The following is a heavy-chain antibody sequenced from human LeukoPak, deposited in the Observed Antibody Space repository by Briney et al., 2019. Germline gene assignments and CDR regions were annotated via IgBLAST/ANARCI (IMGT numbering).Heavy chain of an antibody. CDR2: IYPGDSDT. J-gene: IGHJ3*02. D-gene: IGHD2-15*01. CDR1: GYSFTTYW. CDR3: ARRGFCSGGSCFSHAFDI. Sequence: GASLQISCKGSGYSFTTYWIGWVRQMPGKGLEWMGIIYPGDSDTRYSPSFQGQVTISADKSVSTAYLQWSSLKASDTAMCYCARRGFCSGGSCFSHAFDIWGQGTMVTVSS. V-gene: IGHV5-51*01.